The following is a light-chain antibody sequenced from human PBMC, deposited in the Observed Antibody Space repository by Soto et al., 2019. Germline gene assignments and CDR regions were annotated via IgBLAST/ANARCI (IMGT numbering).Light chain of an antibody. Sequence: EIVMTQSPATLSVSPGERATLSCRASQSVSSNLAWYQQKPGQAPRLLIYGASTRATGIPARFIGSRSGTELTLTISSLQYEDFAVYYCQQYSNWPPYTFGQGTKLEIK. V-gene: IGKV3-15*01. CDR1: QSVSSN. J-gene: IGKJ2*01. CDR2: GAS. CDR3: QQYSNWPPYT.